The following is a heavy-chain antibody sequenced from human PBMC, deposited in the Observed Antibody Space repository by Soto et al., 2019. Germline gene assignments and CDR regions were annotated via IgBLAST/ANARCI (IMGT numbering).Heavy chain of an antibody. D-gene: IGHD2-21*01. J-gene: IGHJ5*02. V-gene: IGHV4-39*01. CDR3: ARLPVVVIALGYFDP. Sequence: SETLSLTCTISGDSISSSYYWGWVRQPPGKGLECIGAVYYTGFTYYNPSLKSRLTISLDTSKNQFSLRLSSVTAADTAIYYCARLPVVVIALGYFDPWGPGTLVTVSS. CDR1: GDSISSSYY. CDR2: VYYTGFT.